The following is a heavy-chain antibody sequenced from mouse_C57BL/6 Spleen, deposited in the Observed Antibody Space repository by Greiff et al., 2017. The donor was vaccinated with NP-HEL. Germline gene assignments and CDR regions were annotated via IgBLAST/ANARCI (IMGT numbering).Heavy chain of an antibody. CDR3: ARRDTTVVDYYAMDY. CDR2: ISNGGGST. J-gene: IGHJ4*01. V-gene: IGHV5-12*01. Sequence: EVQLVESGGGLVQPGGSLKLSCAASGFTFSDYYMYWVRQTPEKRLEWVAYISNGGGSTYYPDTVKGRFTISRDNDKNTLYLQMSRLKSEDTAMYYCARRDTTVVDYYAMDYWGQGTSVTVSS. D-gene: IGHD1-1*01. CDR1: GFTFSDYY.